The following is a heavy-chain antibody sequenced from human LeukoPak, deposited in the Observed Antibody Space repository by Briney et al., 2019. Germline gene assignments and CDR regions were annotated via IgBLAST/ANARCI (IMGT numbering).Heavy chain of an antibody. Sequence: SETLSLTCAVSGGSISSGGYSWSWIRQPPGKGLEWIGYVYYSGSTYYNPSLKSRVTISVDTSKNQFSLTLSSVTAADTAVYYCATRVGTIFGVVPYYWGQGTLVTVSS. CDR2: VYYSGST. J-gene: IGHJ4*02. CDR1: GGSISSGGYS. D-gene: IGHD3-3*01. CDR3: ATRVGTIFGVVPYY. V-gene: IGHV4-30-4*08.